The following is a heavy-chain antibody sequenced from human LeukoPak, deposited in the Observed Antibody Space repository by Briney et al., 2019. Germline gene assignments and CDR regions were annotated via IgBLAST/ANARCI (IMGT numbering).Heavy chain of an antibody. Sequence: SGTLSLTCSVSRGSINGYYWSWIRRPPGKGLEWIGWINYSGATYFNPSLKSRALMSIDTSMNQLSLRLYSVTAADTAIYYCARHSSGWHLDFWGRGTLVTVSS. J-gene: IGHJ4*02. CDR2: INYSGAT. D-gene: IGHD6-19*01. CDR1: RGSINGYY. CDR3: ARHSSGWHLDF. V-gene: IGHV4-59*01.